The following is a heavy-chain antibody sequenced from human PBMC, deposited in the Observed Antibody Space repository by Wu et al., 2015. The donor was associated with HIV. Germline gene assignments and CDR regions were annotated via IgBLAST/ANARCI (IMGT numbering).Heavy chain of an antibody. CDR1: GYIFSDFG. Sequence: VQLVQSGGGVKKPGASVKVACKSSGYIFSDFGIHWVRQAPGEGLEWMGWISAQNGNTKYAQKFQGRVSMTTETSSSTAYMELRSLRSDDTAVYFCARGHYYDTSSSPVYWGPGTRVTVSS. CDR2: ISAQNGNT. CDR3: ARGHYYDTSSSPVY. J-gene: IGHJ4*02. V-gene: IGHV1-18*01. D-gene: IGHD3-22*01.